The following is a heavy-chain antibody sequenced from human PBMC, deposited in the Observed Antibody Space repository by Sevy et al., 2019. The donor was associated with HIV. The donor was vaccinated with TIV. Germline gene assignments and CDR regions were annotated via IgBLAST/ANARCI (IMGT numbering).Heavy chain of an antibody. Sequence: GESLKISCKGSGYIFTSYWIGWVRQMPGKGLEWMGIIYPGDSDTRYSPSFQGQVTITADKSISTAYLQWSSLKASDTAIYYCARGFCSGGSFTDFDYWGQGTLVTVSS. V-gene: IGHV5-51*01. J-gene: IGHJ4*02. D-gene: IGHD2-15*01. CDR2: IYPGDSDT. CDR3: ARGFCSGGSFTDFDY. CDR1: GYIFTSYW.